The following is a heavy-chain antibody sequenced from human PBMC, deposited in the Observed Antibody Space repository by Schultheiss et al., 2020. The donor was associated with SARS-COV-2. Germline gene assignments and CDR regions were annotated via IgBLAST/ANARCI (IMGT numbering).Heavy chain of an antibody. Sequence: GGSLRLSCATSGFRFSTSWMSWVRQAPGKGLEWVSAISGSGGSTYYADSVKGRFTISRDNSKNTLYLQMNSLRAEDTAVYYCAKDYDFWSGKEPFDYWGQGTLVTVSS. CDR3: AKDYDFWSGKEPFDY. V-gene: IGHV3-23*01. J-gene: IGHJ4*02. CDR2: ISGSGGST. D-gene: IGHD3-3*01. CDR1: GFRFSTSW.